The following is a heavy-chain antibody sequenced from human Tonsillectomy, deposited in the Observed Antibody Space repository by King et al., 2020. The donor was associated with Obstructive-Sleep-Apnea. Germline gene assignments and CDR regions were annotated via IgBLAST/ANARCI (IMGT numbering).Heavy chain of an antibody. J-gene: IGHJ6*02. CDR2: IYHSGRT. D-gene: IGHD3-22*01. CDR3: VRDKGNYYEGSGVYGMDV. V-gene: IGHV4-31*03. Sequence: VQLQESGPGLVKPSQTLSLTCTVSGGSISSGDYFWTWIRQHPGRGLEWIGYIYHSGRTYYNPSLKSRLTISVDTSKNQFSLNLTSVTAADTAVYYCVRDKGNYYEGSGVYGMDVWGQGTTVTVSS. CDR1: GGSISSGDYF.